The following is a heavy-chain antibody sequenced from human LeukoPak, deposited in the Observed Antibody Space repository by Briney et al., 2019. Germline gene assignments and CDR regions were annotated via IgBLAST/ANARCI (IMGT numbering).Heavy chain of an antibody. CDR2: VSSSGGTT. V-gene: IGHV3-23*01. CDR3: ARDSGFGEFSFDY. D-gene: IGHD3-10*01. Sequence: GGSLRLSCAASGFTFSSYGMSWVRQAPGKGLEWVSAVSSSGGTTYYADSVKGRFTISRDNAKNSLYLQMNSLRAEDTAVYYCARDSGFGEFSFDYWGQGTLVTVSS. J-gene: IGHJ4*02. CDR1: GFTFSSYG.